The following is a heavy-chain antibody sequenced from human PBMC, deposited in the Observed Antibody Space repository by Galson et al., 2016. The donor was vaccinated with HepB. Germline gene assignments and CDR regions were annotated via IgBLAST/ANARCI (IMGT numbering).Heavy chain of an antibody. CDR1: GGSISSTSYY. D-gene: IGHD4-23*01. Sequence: ETLSLTCTVSGGSISSTSYYWGWIRQPPGKRLEWIGHIFHTGRPTYTRSLKSRVTISVDTSKNQVSLRLSSVTAADTALYYCARQTSVLTGSAFDIWGQGTMVTVSS. CDR2: IFHTGRP. J-gene: IGHJ3*02. V-gene: IGHV4-61*05. CDR3: ARQTSVLTGSAFDI.